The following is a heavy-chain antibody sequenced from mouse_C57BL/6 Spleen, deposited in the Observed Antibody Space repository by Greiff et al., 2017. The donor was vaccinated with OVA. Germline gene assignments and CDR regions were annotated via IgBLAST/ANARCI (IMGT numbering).Heavy chain of an antibody. D-gene: IGHD2-3*01. J-gene: IGHJ3*01. CDR1: GYTFTSYW. V-gene: IGHV1-59*01. CDR3: VGNVDGLAY. CDR2: IDPSDSYT. Sequence: QVHVKQPGAELVRPGTSVKLSCKASGYTFTSYWMHWVKQRPGQGLEWIGVIDPSDSYTNYNQKFKGKATLTVDTSSSTAYMQLSSLTSEDSAVYYCVGNVDGLAYWGQGTLVTVSA.